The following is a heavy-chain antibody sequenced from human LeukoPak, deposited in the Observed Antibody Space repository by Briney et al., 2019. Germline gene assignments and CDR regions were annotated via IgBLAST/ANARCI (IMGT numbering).Heavy chain of an antibody. CDR3: VSFYESY. CDR2: INSDGSWT. CDR1: GNYW. Sequence: GGSLRLSCAASGNYWMHWVRQAPGKGLVWVSHINSDGSWTSYADSVKGRFTISKDNAKNTVYLQMNNLRAEDTAVYYCVSFYESYWGRGTLVTVSS. J-gene: IGHJ4*02. V-gene: IGHV3-74*01. D-gene: IGHD2/OR15-2a*01.